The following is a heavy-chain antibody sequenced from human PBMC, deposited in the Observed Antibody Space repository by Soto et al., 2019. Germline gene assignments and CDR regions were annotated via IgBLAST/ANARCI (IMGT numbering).Heavy chain of an antibody. CDR2: INHSGST. D-gene: IGHD2-2*01. J-gene: IGHJ6*03. Sequence: SETLSLTCAVYGGSFSGYYWSWIRQPPGKGLEWIGEINHSGSTNYNPSLKSRVTISVDTSKNQFSLKLSSVTAADTAVYYCARGLLSLAGYCSSTSCPLYMDVWGKGTTVTVSS. CDR3: ARGLLSLAGYCSSTSCPLYMDV. CDR1: GGSFSGYY. V-gene: IGHV4-34*01.